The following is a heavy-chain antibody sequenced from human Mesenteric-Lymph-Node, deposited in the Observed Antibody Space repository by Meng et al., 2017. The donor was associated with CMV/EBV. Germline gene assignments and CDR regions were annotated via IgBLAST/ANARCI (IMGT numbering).Heavy chain of an antibody. D-gene: IGHD4-23*01. CDR2: ISAYNGNT. V-gene: IGHV1-18*01. Sequence: ASVKVSCKASGYTFTSYGISWVRQAPGQGLEWMGWISAYNGNTKYAQNLQGRVTMTTDTSTSTAYMELRSLRSDDTAVYYCAREGGNPLHYGMDVWGRGTTVTVSS. CDR3: AREGGNPLHYGMDV. J-gene: IGHJ6*02. CDR1: GYTFTSYG.